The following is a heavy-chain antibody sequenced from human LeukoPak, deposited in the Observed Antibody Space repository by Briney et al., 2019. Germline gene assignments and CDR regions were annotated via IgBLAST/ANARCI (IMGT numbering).Heavy chain of an antibody. Sequence: SQTLSLTCTVSGGSISSGDYYWSWIRQPPGKGLEWIGYIYYSGSTYYNPSLKSRVTISVDTSKNQFSLKLSSVTAADTAVYYCARGSDYYPNFDHWGQGTLVTVSS. CDR3: ARGSDYYPNFDH. D-gene: IGHD3-3*01. CDR2: IYYSGST. V-gene: IGHV4-30-4*01. J-gene: IGHJ4*02. CDR1: GGSISSGDYY.